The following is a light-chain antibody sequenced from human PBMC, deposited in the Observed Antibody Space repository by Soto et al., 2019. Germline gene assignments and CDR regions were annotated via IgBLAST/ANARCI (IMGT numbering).Light chain of an antibody. CDR3: QQSYTIPHT. CDR2: AAA. V-gene: IGKV1-39*01. CDR1: QSISKY. J-gene: IGKJ2*01. Sequence: DIQMTQSPSSLSASVGDRVTITCRASQSISKYLNWYQQKPGEAPKLLIYAAASLQSGVSSRISGSGSGTEFTLSISSLQPEDFATYYCQQSYTIPHTFGHGTKVKIK.